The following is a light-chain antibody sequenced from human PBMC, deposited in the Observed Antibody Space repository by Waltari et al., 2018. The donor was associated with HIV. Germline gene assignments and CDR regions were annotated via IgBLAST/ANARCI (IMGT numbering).Light chain of an antibody. V-gene: IGLV1-44*01. CDR2: SNN. J-gene: IGLJ2*01. CDR1: SSNIGSNT. Sequence: QSVLTQPPSASGTPGQRVTISCSGSSSNIGSNTVNWYQQLPGTAPKLLIYSNNQRPSWVPDRFSGSKSGTSASLAISGFQSEDEADYYCAAWDDSLNGVVFGGGTKLTVL. CDR3: AAWDDSLNGVV.